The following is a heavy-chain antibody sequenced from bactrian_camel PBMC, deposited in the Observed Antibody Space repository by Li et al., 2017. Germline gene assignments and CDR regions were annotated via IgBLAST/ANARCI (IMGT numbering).Heavy chain of an antibody. CDR1: GDTDGTKC. Sequence: HVQLVESGGGSVKAGGSLRLSCSISGDTDGTKCMGWFRRVPGLEREGVAAIDSNGSTRYADSVRGRSTISRDDAKNTVSLTVNNLRLQDTGTYYCAVLVPVLGLWGQGTQVTVS. V-gene: IGHV3S53*01. J-gene: IGHJ6*01. CDR2: IDSNGST. CDR3: AVLVPVLGL.